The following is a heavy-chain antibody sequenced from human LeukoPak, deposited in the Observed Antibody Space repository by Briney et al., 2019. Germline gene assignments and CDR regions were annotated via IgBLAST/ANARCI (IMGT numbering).Heavy chain of an antibody. CDR2: IYPGDSDT. V-gene: IGHV5-51*01. CDR1: GYSFTSYW. J-gene: IGHJ6*02. Sequence: PGESLKISCKGSGYSFTSYWIGGVRQMPGKGLEWMGIIYPGDSDTRYSPSFQGQVTITADKSISTAYLQWSSLKASDTAMYYCARHWRSSWYTLPQSYYYYYGMDVWGQGTTVTVSS. CDR3: ARHWRSSWYTLPQSYYYYYGMDV. D-gene: IGHD6-13*01.